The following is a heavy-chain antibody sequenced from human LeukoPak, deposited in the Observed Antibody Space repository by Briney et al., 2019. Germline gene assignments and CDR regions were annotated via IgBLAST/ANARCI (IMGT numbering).Heavy chain of an antibody. J-gene: IGHJ4*02. V-gene: IGHV1-69*13. Sequence: ASVKVSCKASGYTFTSYGISWVRQAPGQGLEWMGGIIPIFGTANYAQKFQGRVTITADESTSTAYMELSSLRSEDTAVYYCARGSRDCTNGVCVFYFDYWGQGTLVTVSS. CDR3: ARGSRDCTNGVCVFYFDY. CDR1: GYTFTSYG. CDR2: IIPIFGTA. D-gene: IGHD2-8*01.